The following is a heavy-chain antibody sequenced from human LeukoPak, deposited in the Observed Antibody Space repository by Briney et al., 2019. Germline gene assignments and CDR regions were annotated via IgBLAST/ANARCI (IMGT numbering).Heavy chain of an antibody. D-gene: IGHD3-10*01. Sequence: GGSLRLSCAASGFTFNDYWMHWVRQAPGQGLVWVSRINTDGSRIYYADSVKGRFTISRDNAKNSLYLQMNSLRAEDTALYYCAKDSGGSYYYYYMDVWGKGTTVTVSS. CDR2: INTDGSRI. J-gene: IGHJ6*03. V-gene: IGHV3-74*01. CDR1: GFTFNDYW. CDR3: AKDSGGSYYYYYMDV.